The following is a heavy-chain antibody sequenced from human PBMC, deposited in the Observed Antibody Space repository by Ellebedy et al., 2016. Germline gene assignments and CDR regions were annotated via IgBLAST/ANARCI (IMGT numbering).Heavy chain of an antibody. Sequence: SETLSLXXAVYGGSFSGYYWSWIRQPPGKGLEWIGEINHSGNTNYNPSLKSRVTISVDTSKNQFSLKLSSVTAADTAVYYCARGVTIANYYDSSGLLDYWGQGTLVTVSS. J-gene: IGHJ4*02. CDR3: ARGVTIANYYDSSGLLDY. CDR2: INHSGNT. D-gene: IGHD3-22*01. V-gene: IGHV4-34*01. CDR1: GGSFSGYY.